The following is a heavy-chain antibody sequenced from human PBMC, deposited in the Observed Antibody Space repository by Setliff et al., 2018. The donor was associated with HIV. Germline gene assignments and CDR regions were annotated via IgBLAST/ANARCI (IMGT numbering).Heavy chain of an antibody. Sequence: SGPTLVNPTQTLTLTCTFSGFSLTTSGVGVGWIRQPPGKALAWLAVIHWNDANHYSPSLKTRLSITKNPLYLQMDSLRAEDTTVYYCARKLQPGYGMDVWGQGTTVTVSS. CDR2: IHWNDAN. J-gene: IGHJ6*02. V-gene: IGHV2-5*01. CDR3: QPGYGMDV. CDR1: GFSLTTSGVG. D-gene: IGHD3-10*01.